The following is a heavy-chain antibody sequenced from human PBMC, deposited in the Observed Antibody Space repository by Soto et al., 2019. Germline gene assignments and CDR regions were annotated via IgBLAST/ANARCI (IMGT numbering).Heavy chain of an antibody. Sequence: QVQLVESGGGVVQPGRSLRLSCAASGFTFSSYGMHWVRQAPGKGLEWVAVISYDGSNKYYADSVKGRFTISRDNSKNTLYLQMNSLRAEDTAVYYCAKVTGGDLDYFQHWGQGTLVTVSS. V-gene: IGHV3-30*18. J-gene: IGHJ1*01. CDR1: GFTFSSYG. CDR3: AKVTGGDLDYFQH. D-gene: IGHD4-17*01. CDR2: ISYDGSNK.